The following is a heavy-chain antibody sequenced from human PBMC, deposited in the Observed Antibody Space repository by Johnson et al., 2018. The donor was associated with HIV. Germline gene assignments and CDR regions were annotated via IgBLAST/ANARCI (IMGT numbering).Heavy chain of an antibody. V-gene: IGHV3-43D*03. Sequence: VQLVESGGAVVQPGGSLRLSCVVSGLAFHDYAIHWVRQAPGKGLEWVSVISWDGASTHYADSVKGRFTISRDNSKTSVYLQMHSLRSEDTALYYCAKESDTYDYGSGDGFDIWGQGTMVTVAS. CDR3: AKESDTYDYGSGDGFDI. J-gene: IGHJ3*02. CDR2: ISWDGAST. D-gene: IGHD3-10*01. CDR1: GLAFHDYA.